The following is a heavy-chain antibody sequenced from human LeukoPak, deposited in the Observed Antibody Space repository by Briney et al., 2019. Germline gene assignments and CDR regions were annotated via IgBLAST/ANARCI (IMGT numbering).Heavy chain of an antibody. V-gene: IGHV4-4*07. CDR1: GGSISSCY. CDR3: ARGRGESGTSYWTHFDY. D-gene: IGHD1-26*01. Sequence: PAAPLSLTCPVSGGSISSCYWSWIRPPAGKGLEWIARIYSSGSTNYNPSLKSRVTMSVDTSKNQFSLNLSSVTAADTAFYYCARGRGESGTSYWTHFDYWGQGTLVTVSS. J-gene: IGHJ4*02. CDR2: IYSSGST.